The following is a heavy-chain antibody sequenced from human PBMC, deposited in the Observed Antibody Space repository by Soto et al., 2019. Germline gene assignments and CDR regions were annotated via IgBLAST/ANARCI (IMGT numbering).Heavy chain of an antibody. CDR2: IIPIFGTA. Sequence: ASVKVSCKASGYTFTGYYMHWVRQAPGQGLEWMGGIIPIFGTANYAQKFQGRVTITADKSTSTAYMELSSLRSEDTAVYYCASSPIGVAASYYYGMDVWGQGTTVTVSS. CDR3: ASSPIGVAASYYYGMDV. J-gene: IGHJ6*02. CDR1: GYTFTGYY. D-gene: IGHD2-15*01. V-gene: IGHV1-69*06.